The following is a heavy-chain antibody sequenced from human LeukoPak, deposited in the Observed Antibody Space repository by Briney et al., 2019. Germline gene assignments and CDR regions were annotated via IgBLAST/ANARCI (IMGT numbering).Heavy chain of an antibody. V-gene: IGHV3-48*03. D-gene: IGHD1-26*01. CDR1: GFSFSNHE. CDR3: ARVGSGSHGSKSSYYYGMDV. J-gene: IGHJ6*02. CDR2: ISSSGSTI. Sequence: PGGSLRLSCAASGFSFSNHEINWVRQAPGQGLEWVSYISSSGSTIYHADSVKGRFTISRDNAKNSLFLQMNSLRVEDTAVYHCARVGSGSHGSKSSYYYGMDVWGQGTTVTVSS.